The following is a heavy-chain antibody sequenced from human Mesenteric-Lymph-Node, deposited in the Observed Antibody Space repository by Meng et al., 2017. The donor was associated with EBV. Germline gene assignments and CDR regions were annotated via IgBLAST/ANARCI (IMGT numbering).Heavy chain of an antibody. CDR2: IYYSGSA. J-gene: IGHJ4*02. V-gene: IGHV4-39*07. CDR3: ARGWTLTYCGA. Sequence: LHRQESGPVLVQPSETLSLTCTVPGGSISSGSYYWVWIRQPPGKGLEWIGSIYYSGSAHHNPSLKSRVTISVDTSKNQFSLKLSSVTAADTAVYYCARGWTLTYCGAWGQGTLVTVSS. D-gene: IGHD2-21*01. CDR1: GGSISSGSYY.